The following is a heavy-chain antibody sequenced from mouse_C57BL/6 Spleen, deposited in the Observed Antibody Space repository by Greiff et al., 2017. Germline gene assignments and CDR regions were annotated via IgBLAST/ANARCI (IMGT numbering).Heavy chain of an antibody. CDR2: IWGDGST. V-gene: IGHV2-3*01. Sequence: VQGVESGPGLVAPSQSLSITCTVSGFSLTSYGVSWVRQPPGKGLEWLGVIWGDGSTNYHSALISRLSISKDNSKSQVFLKLNSLQTDDTATYYCAKDKGAYGNSYLDFWGKGTSVTVSS. CDR3: AKDKGAYGNSYLDF. CDR1: GFSLTSYG. J-gene: IGHJ1*03. D-gene: IGHD2-1*01.